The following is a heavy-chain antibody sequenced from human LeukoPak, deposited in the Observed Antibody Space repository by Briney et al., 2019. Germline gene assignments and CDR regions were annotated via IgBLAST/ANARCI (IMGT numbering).Heavy chain of an antibody. CDR2: INPNSGGT. Sequence: ASVKVSCKASGYTFTGYYIHWVRQAPGQGLEWMGWINPNSGGTKYAQKFQGRVTMTRDTSISTAYIDLSRLISDDTAVYYCASGGYYDPNYFDYWGQGTLVTVSS. J-gene: IGHJ4*02. CDR3: ASGGYYDPNYFDY. D-gene: IGHD3-3*01. CDR1: GYTFTGYY. V-gene: IGHV1-2*02.